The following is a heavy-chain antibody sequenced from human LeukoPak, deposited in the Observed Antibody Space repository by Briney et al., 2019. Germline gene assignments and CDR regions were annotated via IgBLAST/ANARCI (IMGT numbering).Heavy chain of an antibody. D-gene: IGHD3-22*01. CDR2: IYYSGST. Sequence: SETLSLTCTVSGGSISSYYWSWIRQPPGKGLEWIGYIYYSGSTNYNPSLKSRVTISLDTSKNQFSLKLRSVTAADTAVYYCAGDRTMIVGLIGHWGQGTLVTVSS. V-gene: IGHV4-59*01. CDR1: GGSISSYY. CDR3: AGDRTMIVGLIGH. J-gene: IGHJ5*02.